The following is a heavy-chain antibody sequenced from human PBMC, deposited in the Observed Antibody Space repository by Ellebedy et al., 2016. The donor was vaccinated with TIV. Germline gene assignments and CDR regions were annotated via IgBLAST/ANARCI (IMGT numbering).Heavy chain of an antibody. J-gene: IGHJ6*02. CDR2: ISGSGGST. CDR1: GFTFSNYA. D-gene: IGHD3-16*02. CDR3: AKNTFGGVIVISCMDV. V-gene: IGHV3-23*01. Sequence: ETLSLTCAASGFTFSNYAMGWVRQAPGKGLEWVSAISGSGGSTYYADSVKGRFTISRDNSKNTLYLQMNSLRAEDTAVYYCAKNTFGGVIVISCMDVWGQGTTVTVSS.